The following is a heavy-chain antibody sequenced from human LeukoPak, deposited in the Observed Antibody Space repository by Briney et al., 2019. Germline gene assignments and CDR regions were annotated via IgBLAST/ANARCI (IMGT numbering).Heavy chain of an antibody. Sequence: SETLSLTCTVSGGSISSYYWSWIRQPPGKGLEWIGDIYYSGSTNYNPSLKSRVTISVDTSKKQFSLKLGSVTAADKAVCYCARYYYDSSGYHYFDYWGQGTLVTVSS. V-gene: IGHV4-59*08. D-gene: IGHD3-22*01. CDR2: IYYSGST. CDR1: GGSISSYY. CDR3: ARYYYDSSGYHYFDY. J-gene: IGHJ4*02.